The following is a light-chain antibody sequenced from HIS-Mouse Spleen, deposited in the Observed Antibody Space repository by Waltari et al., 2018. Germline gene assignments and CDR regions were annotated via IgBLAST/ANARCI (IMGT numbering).Light chain of an antibody. Sequence: QSALTQPPSASGSPGQSVTIPCTGTSSDVGGYNYVSWYQQHPGKAPKLMIYEVSKWPSGVPDRFSGSKSGNTDSLTVSGLQAEDEADYYCSSYAGSNNVVFGGGTKLTVL. J-gene: IGLJ2*01. CDR1: SSDVGGYNY. V-gene: IGLV2-8*01. CDR2: EVS. CDR3: SSYAGSNNVV.